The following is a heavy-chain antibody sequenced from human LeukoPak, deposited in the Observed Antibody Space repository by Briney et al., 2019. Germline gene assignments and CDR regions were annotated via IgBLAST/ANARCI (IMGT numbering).Heavy chain of an antibody. CDR2: IRHDGNAK. D-gene: IGHD2-15*01. Sequence: GGSLRLSCAASGFAFSDFWMSWVRQAPGKGLEWVANIRHDGNAKNYVPSVRGRFTISRDNAKNSLYLQMNSLTVEDTAVYYCATSHDSAGNDWGQGTLVTVSS. CDR1: GFAFSDFW. J-gene: IGHJ4*02. V-gene: IGHV3-7*01. CDR3: ATSHDSAGND.